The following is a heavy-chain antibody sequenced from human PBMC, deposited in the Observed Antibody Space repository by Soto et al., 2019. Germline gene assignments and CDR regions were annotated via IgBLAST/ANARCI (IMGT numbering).Heavy chain of an antibody. J-gene: IGHJ4*02. CDR3: ARDSRGGAARRPTFYY. Sequence: GGSLRLSCVGSGFTFSSFEMNWVRQTPGKGLEWLSYIGRSGETIYYADSVKGRFTISRDNAKSSLFLQMNGLRNDDTGIYYCARDSRGGAARRPTFYYWGRGTLVTVSS. V-gene: IGHV3-48*03. CDR2: IGRSGETI. D-gene: IGHD6-6*01. CDR1: GFTFSSFE.